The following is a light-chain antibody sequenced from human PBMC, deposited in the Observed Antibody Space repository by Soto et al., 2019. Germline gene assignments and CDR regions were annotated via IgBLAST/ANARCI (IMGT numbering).Light chain of an antibody. CDR3: CSYAGSYPVV. J-gene: IGLJ2*01. CDR1: SSDVGGYNY. CDR2: DVS. V-gene: IGLV2-11*01. Sequence: QSALTQPRSVSGSPGPSVTISCTGTSSDVGGYNYVSWYQQHPGKAHKLMIYDVSKRPSGVPDRFSGSKSGNTASLTLSGLQAEDEADYCCCSYAGSYPVVFGGGTQLTVL.